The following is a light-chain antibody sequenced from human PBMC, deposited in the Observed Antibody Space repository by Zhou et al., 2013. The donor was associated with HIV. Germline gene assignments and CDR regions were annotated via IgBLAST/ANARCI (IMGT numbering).Light chain of an antibody. CDR1: QGISSA. CDR2: AAS. J-gene: IGKJ3*01. CDR3: QQADSFL. V-gene: IGKV1-12*02. Sequence: IRLTQSPSSLSASVGDRVTITCRSSQGISSALAWYQQKPGKAPKLLIYAASSLQSGVPSRFSGSGSGTDFTLTISSLQPEDFATYYCQQADSFLFGPGTKVDIK.